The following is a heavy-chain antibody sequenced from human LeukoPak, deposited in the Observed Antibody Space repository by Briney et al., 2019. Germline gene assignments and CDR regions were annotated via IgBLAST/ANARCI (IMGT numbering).Heavy chain of an antibody. D-gene: IGHD3-22*01. Sequence: PEGSLRLSCAASGFTFSSYAMHWVRQAPGKGLEWVAVISYDGSNKYYADSVKGRFTISRDNSKNTLYLQMNSLRAEDTAVYYCARELWTYDSSGYMDYWGQGTLVTVSS. CDR1: GFTFSSYA. CDR3: ARELWTYDSSGYMDY. CDR2: ISYDGSNK. J-gene: IGHJ4*02. V-gene: IGHV3-30*04.